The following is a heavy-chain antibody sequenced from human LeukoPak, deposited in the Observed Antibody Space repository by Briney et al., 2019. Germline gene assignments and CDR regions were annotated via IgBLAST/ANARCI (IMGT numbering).Heavy chain of an antibody. V-gene: IGHV3-53*01. CDR2: IYSGGST. D-gene: IGHD6-19*01. CDR3: ARDRSSVWGLGY. Sequence: PGGSLRLSCAASGFTVSSNYMSWVRQAPGKGLEWVSVIYSGGSTYYADSVKGRFTISRDNSKNTLYPQMNSLRAEDTAVYYCARDRSSVWGLGYWGQGTLVTVSS. CDR1: GFTVSSNY. J-gene: IGHJ4*02.